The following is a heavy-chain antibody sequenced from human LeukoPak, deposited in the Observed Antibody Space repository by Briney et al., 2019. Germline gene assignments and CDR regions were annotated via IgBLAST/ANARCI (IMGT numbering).Heavy chain of an antibody. V-gene: IGHV3-53*01. CDR2: INSGGSA. Sequence: GGSLRLSCAASGFTVSSNYMSWVRQAPGKGLEWVSVINSGGSAYYADSVKGRFTISRYNSKKTRYLQMNSLRVEDTAMYYCARGFLGVVTYDYWGQGTLVTVSS. CDR3: ARGFLGVVTYDY. CDR1: GFTVSSNY. D-gene: IGHD3-3*01. J-gene: IGHJ4*02.